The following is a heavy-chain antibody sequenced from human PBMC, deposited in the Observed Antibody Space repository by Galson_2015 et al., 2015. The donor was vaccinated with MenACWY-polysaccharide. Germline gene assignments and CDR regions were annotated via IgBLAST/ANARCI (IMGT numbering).Heavy chain of an antibody. Sequence: ETLSLTCTVSGGSVTTDTYYWSWLRQPPGRGLEWIGYMSYSGRGNSNPSLKSRVTVSIDTSKNQFSLRLTSMTAADTAIYYCAREPTYSGSFGWFDSWGQGTLVTVSS. CDR3: AREPTYSGSFGWFDS. CDR1: GGSVTTDTYY. V-gene: IGHV4-61*01. CDR2: MSYSGRG. J-gene: IGHJ5*01. D-gene: IGHD1-26*01.